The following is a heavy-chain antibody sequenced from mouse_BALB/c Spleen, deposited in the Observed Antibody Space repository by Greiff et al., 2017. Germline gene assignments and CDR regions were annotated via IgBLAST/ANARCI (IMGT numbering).Heavy chain of an antibody. CDR2: ISSGGST. J-gene: IGHJ4*01. V-gene: IGHV5-6-5*01. D-gene: IGHD2-1*01. Sequence: EVHLVESGGGLVKPGGSLKLSCAASGFTFSSYAMSWVRQTPEKRLEWVASISSGGSTYYPDSVKGRFTISRDNARNILYLQMSSLRSEDTAMYYCARALYYGNYVDYAMDYWGQGTSVTVSS. CDR1: GFTFSSYA. CDR3: ARALYYGNYVDYAMDY.